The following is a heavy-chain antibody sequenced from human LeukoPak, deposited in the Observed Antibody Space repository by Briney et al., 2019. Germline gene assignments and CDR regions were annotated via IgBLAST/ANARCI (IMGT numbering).Heavy chain of an antibody. J-gene: IGHJ4*02. CDR2: IYHSGST. CDR1: GGSISSGGYS. CDR3: AREYGGNSGLYYFDY. V-gene: IGHV4-30-2*01. D-gene: IGHD4-23*01. Sequence: SETLSLTCAVSGGSISSGGYSWRWIRQPPGKGLEWIGYIYHSGSTYYNPSLKSRVTISVDTSKNQFSLKLSSVTAADTAVYYCAREYGGNSGLYYFDYWGQGTLVTVSS.